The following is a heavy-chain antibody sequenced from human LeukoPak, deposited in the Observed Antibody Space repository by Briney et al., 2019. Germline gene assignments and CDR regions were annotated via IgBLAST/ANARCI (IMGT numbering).Heavy chain of an antibody. D-gene: IGHD5-24*01. CDR1: YW. CDR2: IDHAGTT. Sequence: PSETLSLTCVVYYWWCWIRQPPGKGLEWIGTIDHAGTTFYNVSLKSRVTISVDTPNNQFSLRLNSVGAADTAVYYCARRRDGYNQLDYWGQGTLVTVSS. J-gene: IGHJ4*02. CDR3: ARRRDGYNQLDY. V-gene: IGHV4-39*01.